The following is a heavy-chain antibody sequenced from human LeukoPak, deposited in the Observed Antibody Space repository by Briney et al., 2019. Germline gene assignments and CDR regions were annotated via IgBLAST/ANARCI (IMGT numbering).Heavy chain of an antibody. CDR3: ARGKRWLQPTYFDY. CDR2: INHSGST. CDR1: GGSFSGYY. Sequence: PSETLSLTCAVYGGSFSGYYWSWIRQPPGKGLEWIGEINHSGSTNYNPSLKSRVTISVDTSKNQFSLKLSSVTAADTAVYHCARGKRWLQPTYFDYWGQGTLVTVSS. D-gene: IGHD5-24*01. V-gene: IGHV4-34*01. J-gene: IGHJ4*02.